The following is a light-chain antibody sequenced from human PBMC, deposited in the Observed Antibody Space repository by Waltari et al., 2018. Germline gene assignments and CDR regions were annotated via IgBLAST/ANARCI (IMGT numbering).Light chain of an antibody. J-gene: IGLJ3*02. CDR1: SGSIASNF. CDR3: QSYDSANHWV. CDR2: YDN. Sequence: NFLLTPPPSVSESPGKTVTISCTRRSGSIASNFVPWSQQRPGSAPVTVIYYDNRRPSGVPERFSASIDSSSNVASLFISGLETEDEADYYCQSYDSANHWVFGGGTRVTVL. V-gene: IGLV6-57*03.